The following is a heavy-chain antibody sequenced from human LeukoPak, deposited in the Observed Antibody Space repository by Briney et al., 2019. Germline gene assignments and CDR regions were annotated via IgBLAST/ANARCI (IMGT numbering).Heavy chain of an antibody. CDR3: ARQRQEFDY. CDR2: IYYSGST. CDR1: GGSIRSSSYY. J-gene: IGHJ4*02. Sequence: SETLSLTCTVSGGSIRSSSYYWDWIRQPPGKGLEWIGSIYYSGSTYYNSSLKSRVSISVDTSKNQFSLKLSSVTAADTAVYYCARQRQEFDYWGQGTLVTVSS. V-gene: IGHV4-39*01.